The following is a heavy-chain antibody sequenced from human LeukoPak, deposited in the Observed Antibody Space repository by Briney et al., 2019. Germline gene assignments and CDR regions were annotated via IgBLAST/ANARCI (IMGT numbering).Heavy chain of an antibody. CDR1: GFTLSSNY. CDR2: IYSGGST. D-gene: IGHD1-26*01. CDR3: LKVSGGYSDIY. J-gene: IGHJ4*02. Sequence: GGSLRLSCAASGFTLSSNYMSWVRQAPGKGLEWVSVIYSGGSTYYADSVKGRFTISRDNSKNTLYLQMNSLRPEDTAVYYCLKVSGGYSDIYWGQGTLVTVSS. V-gene: IGHV3-66*01.